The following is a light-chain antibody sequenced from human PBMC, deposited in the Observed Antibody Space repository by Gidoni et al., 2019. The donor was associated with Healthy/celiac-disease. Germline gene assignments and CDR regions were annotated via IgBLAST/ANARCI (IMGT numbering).Light chain of an antibody. CDR2: GNS. CDR1: SSNIGAGYE. Sequence: QSVLTQPPSVAEAPGQRVTIHCTGSSSNIGAGYEVHWYQHLPGRAPKLLIYGNSNRPSGAPDRFSGSKSGTSASLAIPGLQAEDEADYYCQSYDSSLSVVFGGGTKLTVL. J-gene: IGLJ2*01. CDR3: QSYDSSLSVV. V-gene: IGLV1-40*01.